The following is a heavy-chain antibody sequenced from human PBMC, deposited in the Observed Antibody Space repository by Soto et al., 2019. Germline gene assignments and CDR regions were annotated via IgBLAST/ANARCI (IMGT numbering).Heavy chain of an antibody. Sequence: SETLSLTCTVSGGSISSSSYYWGWIRQPPGKGLEWIGSIYYSGSTYYNPSLKSRVTISVDTSKNQFSLKLSSVTAADTAVYYCASSNGLYSNNPYYYYYYMDVWGKGTTVTVSS. J-gene: IGHJ6*03. D-gene: IGHD4-4*01. CDR3: ASSNGLYSNNPYYYYYYMDV. CDR1: GGSISSSSYY. V-gene: IGHV4-39*01. CDR2: IYYSGST.